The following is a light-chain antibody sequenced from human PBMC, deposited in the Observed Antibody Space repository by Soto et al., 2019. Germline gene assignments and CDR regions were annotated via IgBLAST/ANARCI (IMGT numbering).Light chain of an antibody. CDR2: SDN. CDR3: AAWDDSLGGQV. V-gene: IGLV1-44*01. Sequence: QSVLPQPPSASGTPGQVVTISCSGSDSNIGGGAVNWYQHLPGTAPKLLIFSDNQRPSGVPDRFSGSRSGTSASLAISGLQSEDEADYYCAAWDDSLGGQVFGTGTKVTVL. CDR1: DSNIGGGA. J-gene: IGLJ1*01.